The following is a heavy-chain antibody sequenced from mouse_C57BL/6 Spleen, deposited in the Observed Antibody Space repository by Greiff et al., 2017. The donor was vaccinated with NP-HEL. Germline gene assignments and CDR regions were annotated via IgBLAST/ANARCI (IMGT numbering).Heavy chain of an antibody. J-gene: IGHJ1*03. V-gene: IGHV5-12*01. CDR1: GFTFSDYY. CDR2: ISNGGGST. Sequence: EVKLMESGGGLVQPGGSLKLSCAASGFTFSDYYMYWVRQTPEKRLEWVAYISNGGGSTYYPDTVKGRFTISRDNAKNTLYLQMGRLKSEDTAMYYCARNGYFDVWGTGTTVTVSS. CDR3: ARNGYFDV.